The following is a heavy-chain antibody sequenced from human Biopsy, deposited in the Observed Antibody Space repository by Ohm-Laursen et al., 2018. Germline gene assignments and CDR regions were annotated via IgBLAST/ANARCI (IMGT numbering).Heavy chain of an antibody. CDR2: ISGSGVTK. CDR3: AADGAGSYNEN. J-gene: IGHJ4*02. CDR1: GFTFGDYY. Sequence: SLRLSCAASGFTFGDYYMSWICQAPGKGLGWLSFISGSGVTKMYADSVKGRFTVSRDNAKNSLYLEMNNLTVEDTAVYYCAADGAGSYNENWGQGTLVSVSS. V-gene: IGHV3-11*01. D-gene: IGHD3-10*01.